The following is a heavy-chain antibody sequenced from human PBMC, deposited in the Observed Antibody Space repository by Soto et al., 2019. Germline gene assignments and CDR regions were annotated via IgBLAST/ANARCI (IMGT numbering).Heavy chain of an antibody. CDR1: GFTFSSYA. V-gene: IGHV3-30-3*01. CDR3: ARARLDTPALDY. D-gene: IGHD2-2*01. Sequence: QVQLVESGGGVVQPGRSLRLSCAASGFTFSSYAMHWVRQAPGKGLEWVAVMSYDGSNKYYADSVKGRFTISSDNSKNTRYLKMNSLRAEDTAVYYCARARLDTPALDYWGQGTLVTVSS. CDR2: MSYDGSNK. J-gene: IGHJ4*02.